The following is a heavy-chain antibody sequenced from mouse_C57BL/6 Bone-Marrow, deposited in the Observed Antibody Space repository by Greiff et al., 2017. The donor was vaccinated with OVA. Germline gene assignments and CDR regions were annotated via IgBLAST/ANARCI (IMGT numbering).Heavy chain of an antibody. V-gene: IGHV5-9-1*02. CDR3: TRVGILLLSYYFDY. Sequence: EVKLMESGEGLVKPGGSLKLSCAASGFTFSSYAMSWVRQTPEKRLEWVAYISSGGDYIYYADTVKGRFTISRDNARNTLYLQMSSLKSEDTAMYYCTRVGILLLSYYFDYWGQGTTLTVSS. J-gene: IGHJ2*01. CDR2: ISSGGDYI. D-gene: IGHD1-1*01. CDR1: GFTFSSYA.